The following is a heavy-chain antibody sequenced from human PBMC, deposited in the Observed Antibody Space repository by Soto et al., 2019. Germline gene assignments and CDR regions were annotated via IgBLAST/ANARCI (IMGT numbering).Heavy chain of an antibody. CDR3: ARTSDIRLPDWFDP. V-gene: IGHV4-31*03. J-gene: IGHJ5*02. D-gene: IGHD5-12*01. Sequence: SETLSLTGSVSGGSINSGGYHWTWIRQHPEKGLEWIGYIYYIGNTYYNPSRSSRLTISVETSKNQFSLNLTYVTAADTAVYYCARTSDIRLPDWFDPCGQCTLVTFCS. CDR1: GGSINSGGYH. CDR2: IYYIGNT.